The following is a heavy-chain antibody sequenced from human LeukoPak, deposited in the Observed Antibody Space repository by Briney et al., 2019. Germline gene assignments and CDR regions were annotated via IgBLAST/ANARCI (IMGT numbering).Heavy chain of an antibody. CDR2: IYYSGST. Sequence: SQTLSLTCTVSGGSISSGGYYWSWIRQHPGKGLEWIGYIYYSGSTYYNPSLKSRVTISVDTSKNQFSLKLSSVTAADTAVYYCARALFVSSGYHEPFDYWGQGTLVTVSS. D-gene: IGHD3-22*01. J-gene: IGHJ4*02. V-gene: IGHV4-31*03. CDR1: GGSISSGGYY. CDR3: ARALFVSSGYHEPFDY.